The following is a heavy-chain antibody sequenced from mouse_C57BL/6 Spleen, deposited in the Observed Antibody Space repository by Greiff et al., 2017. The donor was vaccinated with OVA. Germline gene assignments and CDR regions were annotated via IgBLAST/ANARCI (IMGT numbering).Heavy chain of an antibody. D-gene: IGHD1-3*01. CDR3: ARSSLSGGYFDY. V-gene: IGHV1-64*01. J-gene: IGHJ2*01. CDR1: GYTFTSYW. CDR2: IHPNGGST. Sequence: QVHVKQPGAELVKPGASVKLSCKASGYTFTSYWMHWVKQRPGQGLEWIGMIHPNGGSTNYNEKFKSKATLTVDTSSSTAYMQLSSLTSADSAVYSWARSSLSGGYFDYWGQGTTLTVSS.